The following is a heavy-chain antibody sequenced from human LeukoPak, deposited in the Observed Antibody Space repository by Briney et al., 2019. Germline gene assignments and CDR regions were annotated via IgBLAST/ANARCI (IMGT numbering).Heavy chain of an antibody. Sequence: GASVKVSCKASGYTFTSYGISWVRQAPGQGLEWMGWISAYNGNTNYAQKLQGRVTMTTDTSTSTAYMELRSLRSDDTAVYYCARDRRDILATGNAFDIWGQGTMVTVSS. V-gene: IGHV1-18*01. CDR1: GYTFTSYG. CDR2: ISAYNGNT. J-gene: IGHJ3*02. CDR3: ARDRRDILATGNAFDI. D-gene: IGHD5-12*01.